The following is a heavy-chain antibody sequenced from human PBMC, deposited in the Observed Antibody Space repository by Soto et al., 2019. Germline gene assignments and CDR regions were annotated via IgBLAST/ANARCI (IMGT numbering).Heavy chain of an antibody. D-gene: IGHD3-16*02. CDR1: GGSISSYY. CDR2: IYYSGST. J-gene: IGHJ4*02. V-gene: IGHV4-59*01. CDR3: ARDAGLGELSLTY. Sequence: SETQSLTCPVSGGSISSYYWSWIRQPPGKGLEWIGYIYYSGSTNYNPSLKSRVTISVDTSKNQFSLKLSSVTAADTAVYYCARDAGLGELSLTYWGQGTLVNVSS.